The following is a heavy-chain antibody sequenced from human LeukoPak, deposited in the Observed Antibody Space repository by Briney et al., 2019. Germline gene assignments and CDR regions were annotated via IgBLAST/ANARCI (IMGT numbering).Heavy chain of an antibody. Sequence: GGSLRLSCAASGFTFSSYAMHWVRQAPGKGLEWVAVISYDGSNKYYADSVKGRFTISRDNSKNTLYLQMNSLRAEDTTVYYCASPIWFGELSGMDVWGQGTTVTVSS. CDR2: ISYDGSNK. D-gene: IGHD3-10*01. CDR1: GFTFSSYA. V-gene: IGHV3-30-3*01. J-gene: IGHJ6*02. CDR3: ASPIWFGELSGMDV.